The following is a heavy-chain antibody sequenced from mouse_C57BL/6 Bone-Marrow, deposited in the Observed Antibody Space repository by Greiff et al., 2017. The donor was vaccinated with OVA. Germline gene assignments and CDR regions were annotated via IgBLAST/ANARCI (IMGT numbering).Heavy chain of an antibody. D-gene: IGHD2-2*01. V-gene: IGHV1-52*01. CDR3: ARRGSTMVTAGPLYWYFDV. Sequence: QVQLQQPGAELVRPGSSVKLSCKASGYTFTSYGMHWVKQRPIQGLEWIGNIDPFDSETHYNKKLKDKATLTVDKSSSTAYMQLRSLTSEDSAVYYCARRGSTMVTAGPLYWYFDVWGTGTTVTVSS. CDR2: IDPFDSET. CDR1: GYTFTSYG. J-gene: IGHJ1*03.